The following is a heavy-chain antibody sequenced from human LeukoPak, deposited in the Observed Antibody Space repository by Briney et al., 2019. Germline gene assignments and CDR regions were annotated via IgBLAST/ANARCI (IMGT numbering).Heavy chain of an antibody. J-gene: IGHJ5*02. V-gene: IGHV4-61*02. CDR2: IYTSGST. D-gene: IGHD5-18*01. CDR3: AREQFDSYGSYNWFDP. CDR1: GGSISSGSYY. Sequence: SETLSLTCTVSGGSISSGSYYWSWIRQPAGKGLEWIGRIYTSGSTNYNPSLKSRVTISVDTSKNPFSLKLSSVTAADTAVYYCAREQFDSYGSYNWFDPWGQGTLVTVSS.